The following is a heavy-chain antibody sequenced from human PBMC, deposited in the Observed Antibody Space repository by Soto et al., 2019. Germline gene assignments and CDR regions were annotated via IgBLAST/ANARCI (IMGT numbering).Heavy chain of an antibody. J-gene: IGHJ6*02. Sequence: EVQLLESGGGLVQPGGSLRLSCAASGFTFSSYAMSWVRQAPGKGLEWVSAISGSGGSTYYADSVKGRFTISRDNXXXXXXXXXXXXXXXXXXXXXXXXXXXXXXXXXXYYGMDVWGQGTTVTVSS. CDR3: XXXXXXXXXXXXYYGMDV. CDR1: GFTFSSYA. CDR2: ISGSGGST. V-gene: IGHV3-23*01.